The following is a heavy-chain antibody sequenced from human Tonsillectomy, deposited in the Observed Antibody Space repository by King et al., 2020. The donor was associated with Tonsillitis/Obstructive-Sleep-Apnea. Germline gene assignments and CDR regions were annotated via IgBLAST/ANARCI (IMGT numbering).Heavy chain of an antibody. D-gene: IGHD2-2*01. V-gene: IGHV1-3*01. Sequence: QLVQSGAEVKKPGASVKVSCNASGYTFTSYAMHWVRQAPGQRLEWMGWINAGNGNTKYSQKFQGRVTITRDTSASTAYMELSSLRSEDTAVYYCARLKGRYCSSTSCSTNYYMDVWGKGTTVTVSS. CDR1: GYTFTSYA. J-gene: IGHJ6*03. CDR2: INAGNGNT. CDR3: ARLKGRYCSSTSCSTNYYMDV.